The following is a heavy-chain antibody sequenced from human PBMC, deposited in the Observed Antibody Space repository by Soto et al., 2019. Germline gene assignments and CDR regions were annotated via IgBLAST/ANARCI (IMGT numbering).Heavy chain of an antibody. J-gene: IGHJ6*02. CDR3: AKPPPVSLHPTTAYHGAGSYYNACLHYYSKHL. D-gene: IGHD3-10*01. CDR2: ISGSGGST. V-gene: IGHV3-23*01. Sequence: EVQLLESGGGLLQTGGSLRLSCASSGFTFSSYAMSWVRQAPGKGLEWFSAISGSGGSTFYADSVKGRFTISRDNSNNPLFHPINRLRTEVPAILYCAKPPPVSLHPTTAYHGAGSYYNACLHYYSKHLRGHGTT. CDR1: GFTFSSYA.